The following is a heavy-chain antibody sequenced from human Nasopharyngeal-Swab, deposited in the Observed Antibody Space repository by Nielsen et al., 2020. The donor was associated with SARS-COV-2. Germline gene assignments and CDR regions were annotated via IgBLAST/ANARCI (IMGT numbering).Heavy chain of an antibody. Sequence: ASVKVSCKASGYTFTSYGISWVRQAPGQGLEWMGWISAYNGNTNYAQKLRGRVTMTTDTSTSTAYMELRSLRSDDTAVYYCARDISDIVVVPAAWDYWGQGTLVTVSS. J-gene: IGHJ4*02. D-gene: IGHD2-2*01. CDR3: ARDISDIVVVPAAWDY. CDR2: ISAYNGNT. V-gene: IGHV1-18*01. CDR1: GYTFTSYG.